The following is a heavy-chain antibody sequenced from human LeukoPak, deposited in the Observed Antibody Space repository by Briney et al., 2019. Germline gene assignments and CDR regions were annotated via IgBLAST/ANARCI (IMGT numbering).Heavy chain of an antibody. CDR2: ISSSSSYI. CDR3: ARDTYDILTGYYKWAFDI. Sequence: GGSLRLSCEASGFTFSSYTMNWVRQAPGQGLEWVSSISSSSSYIYYADSVKGRFTISRDNAKNSLYLQMNSLRAEDTAVYYCARDTYDILTGYYKWAFDIWGQGTMVTVSS. V-gene: IGHV3-21*06. D-gene: IGHD3-9*01. J-gene: IGHJ3*02. CDR1: GFTFSSYT.